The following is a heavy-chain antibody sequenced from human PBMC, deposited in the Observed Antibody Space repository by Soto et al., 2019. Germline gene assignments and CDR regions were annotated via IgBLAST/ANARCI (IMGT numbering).Heavy chain of an antibody. CDR1: GYTFTSYY. CDR2: INPSGGST. V-gene: IGHV1-46*01. CDR3: PTSHWGSYYYYGMDV. D-gene: IGHD3-16*01. Sequence: ASVKVSCKASGYTFTSYYMHWVRQAPGQGLEWMGIINPSGGSTSYAQKFQGRVTMTRDTSTSTVYMELSSLRSEDTAVYYCPTSHWGSYYYYGMDVWGQGTTVTVSS. J-gene: IGHJ6*02.